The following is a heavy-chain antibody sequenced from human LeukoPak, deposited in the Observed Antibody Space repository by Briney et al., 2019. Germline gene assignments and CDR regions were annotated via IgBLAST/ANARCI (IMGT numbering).Heavy chain of an antibody. CDR1: AGSISSSSYY. V-gene: IGHV4-39*01. CDR2: IYYSGST. D-gene: IGHD3-3*01. Sequence: SETLSLTCTVSAGSISSSSYYWGWIRQPPGKGLEWIGSIYYSGSTYYNPSLKSRVTISVDTSKNQFSLKLSSVTAADTAVYYCARRKPNVLEWPPLDAFDIWGQGTMVTVPS. CDR3: ARRKPNVLEWPPLDAFDI. J-gene: IGHJ3*02.